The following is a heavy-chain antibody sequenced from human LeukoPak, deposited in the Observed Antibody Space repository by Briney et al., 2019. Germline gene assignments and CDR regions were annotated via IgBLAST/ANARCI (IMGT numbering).Heavy chain of an antibody. CDR1: GGTFSSYA. CDR3: ARAGSTSYDGSGSKTHYYYYMDV. V-gene: IGHV1-69*13. D-gene: IGHD2-2*01. CDR2: IIPIFGTA. Sequence: SVKVSCKASGGTFSSYAISWVRQAPGQGLEWMGGIIPIFGTANYAQKFQGRVTITADESTSTAYMELSSLRSEDTAVYYCARAGSTSYDGSGSKTHYYYYMDVWGKGTTVTVSS. J-gene: IGHJ6*03.